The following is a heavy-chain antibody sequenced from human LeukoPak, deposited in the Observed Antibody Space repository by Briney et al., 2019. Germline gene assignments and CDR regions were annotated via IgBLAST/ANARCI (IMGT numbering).Heavy chain of an antibody. J-gene: IGHJ6*03. D-gene: IGHD2-21*02. CDR2: IYYSGST. CDR3: ARDGGDGAYYYMDV. V-gene: IGHV4-59*01. CDR1: GGSISSYY. Sequence: PSETLSLTCTVSGGSISSYYWSWIRQPPGKGLEWIGYIYYSGSTNYNPSLKSRVTISVDTSKNQFSLKLSSVTAADTAVYYCARDGGDGAYYYMDVWGKGTTVTISS.